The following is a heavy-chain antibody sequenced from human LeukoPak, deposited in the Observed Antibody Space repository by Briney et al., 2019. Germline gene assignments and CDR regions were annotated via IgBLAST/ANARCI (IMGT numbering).Heavy chain of an antibody. Sequence: SETLSLTCAVYGGSFSGYYWSWIRQPPGKGLEWIGEINHSGSTNYNPSLKSRVTISVDTSKNQFSLKLSSVTAADTAVYYCAKDFILAMVTSRIVDYWGQGTLVTVSS. J-gene: IGHJ4*02. CDR1: GGSFSGYY. CDR2: INHSGST. V-gene: IGHV4-34*01. D-gene: IGHD5-18*01. CDR3: AKDFILAMVTSRIVDY.